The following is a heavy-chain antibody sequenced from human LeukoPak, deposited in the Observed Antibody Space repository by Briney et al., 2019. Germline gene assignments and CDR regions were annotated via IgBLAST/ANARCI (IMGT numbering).Heavy chain of an antibody. CDR2: IIPIIDMA. J-gene: IGHJ4*02. D-gene: IGHD3-22*01. CDR3: VCYNSSGYSDYYFDY. V-gene: IGHV1-69*04. CDR1: GGPFSSYA. Sequence: VASVQVSCKASGGPFSSYAITWVRQAPGQGLEWMGRIIPIIDMANYAQKFQGRVTITADTSTSTAFMELSSLRSDDAAVYYCVCYNSSGYSDYYFDYWGQGTLVTVSS.